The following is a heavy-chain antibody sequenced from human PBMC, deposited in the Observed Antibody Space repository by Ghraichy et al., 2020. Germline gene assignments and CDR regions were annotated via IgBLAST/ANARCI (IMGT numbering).Heavy chain of an antibody. CDR1: GFTFSSYA. CDR3: AKAGTDIVVVPAAIPNYYYYGMDV. Sequence: GGSLRLSCAASGFTFSSYAMSWVRQAPGKGLEWVSAISGSGGSTYYADSVKGRFTISRDNSKNTLYLQMNSLRAEDTAVYYCAKAGTDIVVVPAAIPNYYYYGMDVWGQGTTVTVSS. D-gene: IGHD2-2*02. V-gene: IGHV3-23*01. J-gene: IGHJ6*02. CDR2: ISGSGGST.